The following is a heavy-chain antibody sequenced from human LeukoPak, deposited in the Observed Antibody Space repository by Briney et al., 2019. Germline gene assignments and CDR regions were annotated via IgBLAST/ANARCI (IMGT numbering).Heavy chain of an antibody. Sequence: GGSLRLSCAASGFTFSDFWMNWVRQVPGKGLEWVANIKDDGSDKYYVDSVKGRFSISKDNAKNSLYLQMNSLRAEDTAVYYCAKGPPDSSSWYKRTEGWGQGTLVTVSS. J-gene: IGHJ4*02. CDR1: GFTFSDFW. CDR2: IKDDGSDK. CDR3: AKGPPDSSSWYKRTEG. D-gene: IGHD6-13*01. V-gene: IGHV3-7*03.